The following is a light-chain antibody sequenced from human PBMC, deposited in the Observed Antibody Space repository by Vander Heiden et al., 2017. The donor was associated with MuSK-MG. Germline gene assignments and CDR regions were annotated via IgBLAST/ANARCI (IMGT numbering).Light chain of an antibody. CDR3: NSRDSSGNHVV. CDR2: GKN. J-gene: IGLJ2*01. CDR1: RLRSYY. V-gene: IGLV3-19*01. Sequence: SSELTQDPDVYVALGQTVRITWQGERLRSYYARWYQQKPGQAPVLVIYGKNSRPSGIPDRFSGSSSRNTASLTITGAQAEDDADYYCNSRDSSGNHVVFGGGTKLTVL.